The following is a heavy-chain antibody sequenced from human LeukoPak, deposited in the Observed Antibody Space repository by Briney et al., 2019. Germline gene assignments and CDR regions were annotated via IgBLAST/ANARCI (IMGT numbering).Heavy chain of an antibody. V-gene: IGHV3-23*01. Sequence: GGSLRLSCAASGFTFSSYAMSWVRQAPGKGLEWVSAISGSGGSTYYADSVKGRFTISRDNSKNTPYLQMNSLRAEDTAVYYCAKVWGGYERDYYYYYMDVWGKGTTVTVSS. CDR3: AKVWGGYERDYYYYYMDV. CDR2: ISGSGGST. CDR1: GFTFSSYA. J-gene: IGHJ6*03. D-gene: IGHD5-12*01.